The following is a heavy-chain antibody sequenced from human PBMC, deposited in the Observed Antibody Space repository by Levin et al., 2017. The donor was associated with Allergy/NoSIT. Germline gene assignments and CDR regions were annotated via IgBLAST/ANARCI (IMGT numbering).Heavy chain of an antibody. CDR3: ARPRAPRPLGCSSRSCAVCEDGYDF. D-gene: IGHD2-2*01. CDR1: GYSFTTYW. V-gene: IGHV5-51*01. CDR2: IYPGDSDI. Sequence: KVSCKGSGYSFTTYWIAWVRQTPGKGLEWMGIIYPGDSDIMYSPSFQGQVALSADESISTAYLQWTSLTESDTAIYFCARPRAPRPLGCSSRSCAVCEDGYDFWGQGTVVTVSS. J-gene: IGHJ3*01.